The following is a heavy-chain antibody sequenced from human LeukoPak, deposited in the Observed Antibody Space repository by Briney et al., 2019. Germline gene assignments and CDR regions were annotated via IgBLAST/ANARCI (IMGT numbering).Heavy chain of an antibody. D-gene: IGHD4/OR15-4a*01. CDR2: TYYRSKWYN. CDR1: GDSVSSDSGT. CDR3: ARGPGCTFDI. Sequence: SQTLSLTCAISGDSVSSDSGTWTWIRQSPSRGLEWLGRTYYRSKWYNDYAVSVKSRITINADTSKNQLSLQLNSVTPEDTAVYYCARGPGCTFDIWGQGTMVTVSS. V-gene: IGHV6-1*01. J-gene: IGHJ3*02.